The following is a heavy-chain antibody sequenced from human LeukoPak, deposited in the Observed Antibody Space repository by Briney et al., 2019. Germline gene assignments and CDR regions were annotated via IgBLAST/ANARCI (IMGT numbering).Heavy chain of an antibody. J-gene: IGHJ3*02. V-gene: IGHV4-61*02. CDR3: ARDRTEEIRYFDWFVAFDI. CDR2: IYTSGST. Sequence: PSETLSLTCTVSGGSISSGSYYWSWIRQPAGKGLEWIGRIYTSGSTNYNPSLKSRVTISVDTSKNQFSLKLSSVTAADTAVYYCARDRTEEIRYFDWFVAFDIWGQGTMVTVSS. CDR1: GGSISSGSYY. D-gene: IGHD3-9*01.